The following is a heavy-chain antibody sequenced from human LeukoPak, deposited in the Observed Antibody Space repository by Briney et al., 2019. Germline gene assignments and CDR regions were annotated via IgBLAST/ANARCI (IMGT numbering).Heavy chain of an antibody. CDR1: GFTFSSYS. V-gene: IGHV3-21*01. D-gene: IGHD3-10*01. CDR2: ISSSSSYI. Sequence: GGSLRLSCAASGFTFSSYSMNWVRQAPGKGLEWVSSISSSSSYIYYADSVKGRFTISRDNAKNSLYLQMNSLRAEDTAVYYCARGASPNYRGLFALDPWGQGTLVTVSS. CDR3: ARGASPNYRGLFALDP. J-gene: IGHJ5*02.